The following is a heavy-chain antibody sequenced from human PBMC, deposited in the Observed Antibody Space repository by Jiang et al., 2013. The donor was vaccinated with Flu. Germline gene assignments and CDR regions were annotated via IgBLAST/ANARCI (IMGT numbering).Heavy chain of an antibody. V-gene: IGHV7-4-1*02. D-gene: IGHD2-15*01. CDR2: INTNTGNP. CDR3: ARSLGYCSGASCPDPNWFDR. Sequence: SGSELKKAWGLSEGFPARRSGYTFTTFAVNWVRQAPGQGLEWMGFINTNTGNPTYAQGFTGRFVFSLDTSVRTAYLQISSLKPQDTAFYYCARSLGYCSGASCPDPNWFDRWGQGTLVTVSS. CDR1: GYTFTTFA. J-gene: IGHJ5*02.